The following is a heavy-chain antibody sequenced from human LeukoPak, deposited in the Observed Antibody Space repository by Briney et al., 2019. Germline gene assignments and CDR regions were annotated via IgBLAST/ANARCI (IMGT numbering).Heavy chain of an antibody. CDR2: ISSSGDNT. J-gene: IGHJ4*02. D-gene: IGHD1-1*01. CDR1: GFVFSTYA. Sequence: GGSLRLSCAASGFVFSTYAMGWVRQAPGKGLEWVSAISSSGDNTYYADSVKGQFTISRDNSKNTLDLQMNSLRAEDTAMCHCAKVKALDAVASYFDYWGQGTLVTVSS. CDR3: AKVKALDAVASYFDY. V-gene: IGHV3-23*01.